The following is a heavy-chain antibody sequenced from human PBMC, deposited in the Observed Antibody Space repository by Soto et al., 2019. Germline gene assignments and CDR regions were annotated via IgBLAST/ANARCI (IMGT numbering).Heavy chain of an antibody. Sequence: QVQLVQSGSEVKKPGSSVKVSCKASGGTFRSYIISWVRQAPGQGLEWMGMIIPILGIANYAQKFQGRVRIXAXTSTSTAYMELSSLRSEDTAVYYCARQNDAYSPFDYWGQGSLVTVSS. CDR3: ARQNDAYSPFDY. CDR1: GGTFRSYI. J-gene: IGHJ4*02. CDR2: IIPILGIA. V-gene: IGHV1-69*02. D-gene: IGHD4-4*01.